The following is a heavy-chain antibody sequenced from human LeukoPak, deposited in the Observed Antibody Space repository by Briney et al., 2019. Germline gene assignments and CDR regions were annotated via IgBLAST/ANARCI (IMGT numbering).Heavy chain of an antibody. J-gene: IGHJ3*02. D-gene: IGHD6-13*01. V-gene: IGHV3-9*01. Sequence: PGGSLRLSCAASGFRFGDYAMHWVRQAPGKGLEWVSGISWDSAAIGYADSVRGRFTLSRDNAKNSLFLQMSSLRVEDTALYYCTKRARMGIAAAGDGFHIWGQGTMVTVYS. CDR3: TKRARMGIAAAGDGFHI. CDR1: GFRFGDYA. CDR2: ISWDSAAI.